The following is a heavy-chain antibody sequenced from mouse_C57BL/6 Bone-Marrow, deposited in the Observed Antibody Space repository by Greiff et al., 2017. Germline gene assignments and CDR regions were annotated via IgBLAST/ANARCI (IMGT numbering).Heavy chain of an antibody. CDR3: ARYYYYAMDY. Sequence: QVQLQQSGAELARPGASVKMSCKASGYTFTSYTMHWVKQRPGQGLEWIGYINPSSGYTKYNQKFKDKATLTADKSSSTAYMQLSSLTSEDAAVYYCARYYYYAMDYWGQGTSVTVSS. CDR2: INPSSGYT. D-gene: IGHD1-1*01. CDR1: GYTFTSYT. J-gene: IGHJ4*01. V-gene: IGHV1-4*01.